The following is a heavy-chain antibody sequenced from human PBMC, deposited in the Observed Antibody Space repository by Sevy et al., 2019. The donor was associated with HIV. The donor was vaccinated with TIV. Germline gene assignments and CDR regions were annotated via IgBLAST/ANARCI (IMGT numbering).Heavy chain of an antibody. V-gene: IGHV3-23*01. J-gene: IGHJ4*02. CDR2: ITTCGGFR. CDR3: AKDFLSPNYSGTQFDF. CDR1: GFTFNSYS. Sequence: GGTLRLSFATSGFTFNSYSMSWFRQAPGKGLNWFSTITTCGGFRYYADSVKGRFSISRDNFNSTLFLQMNSLRADDTAMYYCAKDFLSPNYSGTQFDFWGQGTVVTVSS. D-gene: IGHD3-10*01.